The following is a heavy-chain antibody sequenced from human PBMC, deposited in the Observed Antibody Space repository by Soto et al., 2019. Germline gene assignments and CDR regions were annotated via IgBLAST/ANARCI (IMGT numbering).Heavy chain of an antibody. D-gene: IGHD5-12*01. Sequence: ASVKVSCKASGYTFTSYGISWVRQAPGQGLGWMGWISAYNGNTNYAQKLQGRVTMTTDTSTSTAYMELRSLRSDDTAVYYCASGYSGYDILGYWGQGTLVTVSS. J-gene: IGHJ4*02. V-gene: IGHV1-18*01. CDR1: GYTFTSYG. CDR2: ISAYNGNT. CDR3: ASGYSGYDILGY.